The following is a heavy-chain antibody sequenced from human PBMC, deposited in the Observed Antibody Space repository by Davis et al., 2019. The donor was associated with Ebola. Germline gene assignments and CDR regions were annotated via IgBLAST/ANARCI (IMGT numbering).Heavy chain of an antibody. CDR1: GGSISSGGYY. Sequence: PSETLSLTCTVSGGSISSGGYYWSWIRQHPGKGLEWIGYIYYSGSTYYNPSLKSRVTISVDTSKNQFSLKLSSVTAADTAVYYCARDRRDYYDSIGGFDPWGQGTLVTVSS. J-gene: IGHJ5*02. V-gene: IGHV4-31*03. CDR2: IYYSGST. D-gene: IGHD3-22*01. CDR3: ARDRRDYYDSIGGFDP.